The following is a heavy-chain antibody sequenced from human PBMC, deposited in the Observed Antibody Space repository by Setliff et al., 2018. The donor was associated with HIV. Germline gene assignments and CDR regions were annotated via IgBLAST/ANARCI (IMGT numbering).Heavy chain of an antibody. J-gene: IGHJ4*02. CDR3: ARTIQPSSSPFDF. CDR2: IYYSGSS. V-gene: IGHV4-28*01. Sequence: SETLSLTCAVSGYSISSGYYWGWIRQPPGKGLEWIGYIYYSGSSYYNPPLQSRITMSVETSMNQFSLRLTSVTAADTAIYYCARTIQPSSSPFDFWGQGILVTVSS. CDR1: GYSISSGYY. D-gene: IGHD6-19*01.